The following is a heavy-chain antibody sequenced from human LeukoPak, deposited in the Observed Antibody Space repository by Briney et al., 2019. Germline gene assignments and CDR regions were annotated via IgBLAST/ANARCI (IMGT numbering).Heavy chain of an antibody. CDR3: ARWGCSSASCNASFDY. Sequence: ASVKVSCKVSGYTLTELSMHWVRQAPGKGLEWMGGFDPEDGETIYAQKFQGRVTMTEDTSTDTAYMELSSLRSEDMAVYYCARWGCSSASCNASFDYWGQGTLVTVSS. CDR2: FDPEDGET. V-gene: IGHV1-24*01. D-gene: IGHD2-2*01. J-gene: IGHJ4*02. CDR1: GYTLTELS.